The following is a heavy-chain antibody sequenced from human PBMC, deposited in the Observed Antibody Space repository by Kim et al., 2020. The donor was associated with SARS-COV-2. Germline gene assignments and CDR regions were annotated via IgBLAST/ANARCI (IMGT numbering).Heavy chain of an antibody. D-gene: IGHD2-2*01. CDR2: IYYSGST. V-gene: IGHV4-61*01. Sequence: SETLSLTCTVSGGSVSSGSYYWSWIRQPPGKGLEWIGYIYYSGSTNYNPSHKSRVTISVDTSKNQFSLKLSSVTAADTAVYYWARDRCSSTSCFDYWGQGTLVTVSS. J-gene: IGHJ4*02. CDR3: ARDRCSSTSCFDY. CDR1: GGSVSSGSYY.